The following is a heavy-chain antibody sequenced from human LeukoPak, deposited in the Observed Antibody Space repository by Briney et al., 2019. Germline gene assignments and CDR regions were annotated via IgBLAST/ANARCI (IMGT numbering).Heavy chain of an antibody. Sequence: SETLSLTCTVSGGSISSSSYYWGWIRQPPGKGLEWIGSIYYSGSTYYNPSLKSRVTISVDTSKNQFSLKLSSVTAADTAVYYCARGRTIVVVPAAISPPFDPWGQGTLVTVSS. CDR3: ARGRTIVVVPAAISPPFDP. J-gene: IGHJ5*02. CDR2: IYYSGST. CDR1: GGSISSSSYY. V-gene: IGHV4-39*01. D-gene: IGHD2-2*02.